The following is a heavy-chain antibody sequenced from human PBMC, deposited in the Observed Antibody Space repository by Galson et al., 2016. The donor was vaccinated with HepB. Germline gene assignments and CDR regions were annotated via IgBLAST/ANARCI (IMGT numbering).Heavy chain of an antibody. Sequence: SLRLSCAASGFRFSDYGLHWVRQAPGKGLEWVTFISYDGSRKSYADSVKGRFTISRDNSKSTLFLHMSSLRPEDTALYYCAKEEDAVVVEGASPLFDYWGPGTLVTVSS. D-gene: IGHD2-15*01. J-gene: IGHJ4*02. CDR3: AKEEDAVVVEGASPLFDY. CDR1: GFRFSDYG. CDR2: ISYDGSRK. V-gene: IGHV3-30*18.